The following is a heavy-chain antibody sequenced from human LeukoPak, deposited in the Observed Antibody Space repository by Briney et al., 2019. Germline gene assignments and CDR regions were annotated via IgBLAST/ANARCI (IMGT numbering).Heavy chain of an antibody. V-gene: IGHV4-34*01. Sequence: PSETLSLTCAVYGGSFSGYYWSWIRQPPGKGLEWIGEINHSGSTNYNPSLKSRVTISVNTSKNQFSLKLTSVTAADTAVYYCASGFREYGDYPFWGQGTLVTVSS. D-gene: IGHD4-17*01. J-gene: IGHJ4*02. CDR3: ASGFREYGDYPF. CDR1: GGSFSGYY. CDR2: INHSGST.